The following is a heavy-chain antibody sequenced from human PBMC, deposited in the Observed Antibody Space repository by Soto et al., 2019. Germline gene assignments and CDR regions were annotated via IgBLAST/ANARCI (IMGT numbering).Heavy chain of an antibody. CDR2: IYYSGST. V-gene: IGHV4-39*01. Sequence: SETLSLTCTVSGGSISSSSYYWGWIRQPPGKGLEWIGSIYYSGSTYYNPSLKSRVTISVDTSKNQFSLKLSSVTAADTAVYYCARASIAAAGTFDYWSQGTLVTVS. J-gene: IGHJ4*02. CDR1: GGSISSSSYY. D-gene: IGHD6-13*01. CDR3: ARASIAAAGTFDY.